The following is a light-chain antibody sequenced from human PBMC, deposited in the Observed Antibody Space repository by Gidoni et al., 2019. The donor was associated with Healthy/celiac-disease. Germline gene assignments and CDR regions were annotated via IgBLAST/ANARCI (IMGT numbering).Light chain of an antibody. J-gene: IGKJ4*01. CDR2: DAS. Sequence: EIVFTQSPATLSLSPGERATLSCRASQSVSSYLAWYQQKPGQAPRLLIYDASNRATGIPARFSGRGSGTDIPLTISSLEPEDFAVYYCQQRSNWPLTFGGGTKVEIK. CDR3: QQRSNWPLT. V-gene: IGKV3-11*01. CDR1: QSVSSY.